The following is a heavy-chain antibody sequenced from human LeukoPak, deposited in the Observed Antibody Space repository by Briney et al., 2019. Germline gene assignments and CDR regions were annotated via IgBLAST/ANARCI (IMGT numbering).Heavy chain of an antibody. Sequence: PGGSLRLSCEASGVTFSSYVMSGVRQAPGKGPEGVSGISGSGGCTYYSDSVKGRFTISRDNAKNSPYLQMNSLRAEDTAVYYCARDLSRKAAAGIDYWGQGTLVTVSS. CDR2: ISGSGGCT. V-gene: IGHV3-23*01. J-gene: IGHJ4*02. CDR1: GVTFSSYV. CDR3: ARDLSRKAAAGIDY. D-gene: IGHD6-13*01.